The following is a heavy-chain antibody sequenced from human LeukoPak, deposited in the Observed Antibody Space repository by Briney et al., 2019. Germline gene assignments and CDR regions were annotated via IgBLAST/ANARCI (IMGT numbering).Heavy chain of an antibody. Sequence: GGSLRLSCAASGFTFSTYCMHWVRQAPGRGPMWVSRICPDGTVTNYADSVKARFIISRDNARNTVYLQMNSLRVEDTAVYYCVRDFRSADYWGQGTLVTVSS. J-gene: IGHJ4*02. CDR2: ICPDGTVT. CDR3: VRDFRSADY. V-gene: IGHV3-74*01. CDR1: GFTFSTYC.